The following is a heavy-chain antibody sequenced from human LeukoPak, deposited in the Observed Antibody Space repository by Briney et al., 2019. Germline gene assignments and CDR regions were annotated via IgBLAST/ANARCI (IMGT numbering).Heavy chain of an antibody. Sequence: GGSLRLSCAASGFTFSTYCMHWVRQAPGRGPMWVSRICPDGTVTNYADSVKARFIISRDNARNTVYLQMNSLRVEDTAVYYCVRDFRSADYWGQGTLVTVSS. J-gene: IGHJ4*02. CDR2: ICPDGTVT. CDR3: VRDFRSADY. V-gene: IGHV3-74*01. CDR1: GFTFSTYC.